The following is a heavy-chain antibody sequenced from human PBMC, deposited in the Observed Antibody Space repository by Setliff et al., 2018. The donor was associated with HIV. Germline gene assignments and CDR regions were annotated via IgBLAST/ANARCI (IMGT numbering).Heavy chain of an antibody. V-gene: IGHV4-38-2*01. Sequence: SETLSLTCAVSGYSISSGYYWAWIRQPPGKGLEWIGSIYHGGTTYYNPSLKSRVTISIDTSKNQFSLQLTSVTAADTAVYYCVNPSGAMGDFDSWGQGTLVTV. CDR2: IYHGGTT. J-gene: IGHJ4*02. CDR3: VNPSGAMGDFDS. CDR1: GYSISSGYY. D-gene: IGHD3-16*01.